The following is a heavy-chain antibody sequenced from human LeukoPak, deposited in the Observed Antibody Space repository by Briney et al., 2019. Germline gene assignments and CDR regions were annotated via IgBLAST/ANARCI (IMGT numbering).Heavy chain of an antibody. J-gene: IGHJ4*02. V-gene: IGHV1-2*02. Sequence: GASVTVSCKASGYTFTVYYMHWVRQAPGQGLEWMGWINPNSGGTNYAQKFQGRVTMTRDTSISTAYMELSRLRSDDTAVYYCASNGPDYDFWSGYYSFDYWGQGTLVTVSS. CDR2: INPNSGGT. CDR1: GYTFTVYY. D-gene: IGHD3-3*01. CDR3: ASNGPDYDFWSGYYSFDY.